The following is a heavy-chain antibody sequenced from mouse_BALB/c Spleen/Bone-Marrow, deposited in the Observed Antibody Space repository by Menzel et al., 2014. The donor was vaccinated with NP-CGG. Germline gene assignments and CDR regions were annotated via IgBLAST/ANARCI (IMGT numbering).Heavy chain of an antibody. V-gene: IGHV3-2*02. J-gene: IGHJ3*01. CDR1: GYSTTRDYA. Sequence: EVQGVESGPGLVKPSQSLSLTCIVTGYSTTRDYAWNWIRQFPGNKLEWIGYISYSGSTTYNPSLESRISITRDTSKNQFFLQLNSVTTEDTATYYCARSSSYDYDVGFAYWGQGTLVTVSA. CDR3: ARSSSYDYDVGFAY. D-gene: IGHD2-4*01. CDR2: ISYSGST.